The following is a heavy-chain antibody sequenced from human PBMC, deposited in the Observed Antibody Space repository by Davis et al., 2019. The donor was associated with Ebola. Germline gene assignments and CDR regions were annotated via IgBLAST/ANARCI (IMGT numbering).Heavy chain of an antibody. D-gene: IGHD3-16*01. V-gene: IGHV4-59*01. CDR1: GGSISSYY. Sequence: GSLRLSCTVSGGSISSYYWSWIRQPPGKGLEWIGYIYYSGSTNYNPSLKSRVTISVDTSKNQFSLKLSSVTAADTAVYYCARGDDYPFFMDVWGKGTTVTVSS. J-gene: IGHJ6*04. CDR3: ARGDDYPFFMDV. CDR2: IYYSGST.